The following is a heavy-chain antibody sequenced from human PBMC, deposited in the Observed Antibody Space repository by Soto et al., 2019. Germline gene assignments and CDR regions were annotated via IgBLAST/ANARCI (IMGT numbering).Heavy chain of an antibody. J-gene: IGHJ6*03. V-gene: IGHV3-30*18. CDR1: GFTFSSYG. Sequence: PGGSLRLSCAASGFTFSSYGMHWVRQAPGKGLEWVAVISYDGSNKYYADSVKGRFTISRDNSKNTLYLQMNSLRAEDTAVYYCAKDGDVVEPAASDYYYYYMDVWGKGTTVTVSS. CDR2: ISYDGSNK. D-gene: IGHD2-2*01. CDR3: AKDGDVVEPAASDYYYYYMDV.